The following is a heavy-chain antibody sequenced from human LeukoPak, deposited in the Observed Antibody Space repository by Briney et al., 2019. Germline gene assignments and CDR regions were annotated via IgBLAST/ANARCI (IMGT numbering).Heavy chain of an antibody. D-gene: IGHD2-8*02. J-gene: IGHJ4*02. Sequence: PGGSLRLSCAASGFTFSSYAMSWVRQAPGKGLEWVSAISGSGGSTYYADSVKGRFTISRDSSNNILYLQMHSLRAEDTAVYYCARGLSTGNTGYYFDYWGQGTLVTVSS. CDR1: GFTFSSYA. V-gene: IGHV3-23*01. CDR3: ARGLSTGNTGYYFDY. CDR2: ISGSGGST.